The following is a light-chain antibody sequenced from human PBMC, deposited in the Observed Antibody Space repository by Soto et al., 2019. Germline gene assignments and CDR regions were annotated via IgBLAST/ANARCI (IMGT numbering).Light chain of an antibody. CDR3: QQYGSSPRT. V-gene: IGKV3-20*01. CDR2: DAS. Sequence: EIVLTQSPGTLSLSPGERATLSCRATESVVSNYLAWYQLKPGQAPRLLIYDASSRATGIPDRFSGSGSGTDFTLTISRLEPEDFAVYYCQQYGSSPRTFGQGTKVDIK. CDR1: ESVVSNY. J-gene: IGKJ1*01.